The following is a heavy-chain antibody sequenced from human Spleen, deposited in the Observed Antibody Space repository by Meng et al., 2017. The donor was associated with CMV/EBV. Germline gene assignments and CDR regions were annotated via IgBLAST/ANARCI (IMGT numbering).Heavy chain of an antibody. D-gene: IGHD6-13*01. Sequence: GFLGLPRTASGFTFGDYAMSWVRQAPGKGLEWVGFIRSKAYGGTTEYAASVKGRFTISRDDSKSIAYLQMNSLKTEDTAVYYCTRDAYSSSWFSPSFDYWGQGTLVTVSS. V-gene: IGHV3-49*04. CDR2: IRSKAYGGTT. CDR1: GFTFGDYA. CDR3: TRDAYSSSWFSPSFDY. J-gene: IGHJ4*02.